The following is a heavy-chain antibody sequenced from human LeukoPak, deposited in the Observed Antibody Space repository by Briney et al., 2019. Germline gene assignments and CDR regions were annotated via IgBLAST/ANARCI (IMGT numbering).Heavy chain of an antibody. J-gene: IGHJ4*02. CDR2: ISGSGGTT. D-gene: IGHD6-13*01. CDR1: GFTFSRYA. Sequence: PGGSLRLSCAASGFTFSRYAMSWVRQAPGKGLEWVSAISGSGGTTYYEDSVKGWFTISRDNPNNTLYLQMNSLRAQDTAVYYCAKPRYSSSWYPQLFFDYWGQGTLVTVSS. CDR3: AKPRYSSSWYPQLFFDY. V-gene: IGHV3-23*01.